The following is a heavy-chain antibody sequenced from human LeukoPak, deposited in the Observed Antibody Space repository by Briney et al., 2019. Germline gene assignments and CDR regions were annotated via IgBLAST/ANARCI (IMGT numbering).Heavy chain of an antibody. J-gene: IGHJ3*02. CDR1: AGSISSYY. D-gene: IGHD1-1*01. CDR3: AREKESGTTYDAFDI. V-gene: IGHV4-59*12. Sequence: PSETLSLTCTVSAGSISSYYWSWIRQPPGKGLEWIGYIYYSGSTNYNPSLKSRVTISVDTSKNQFSLQLNSVTPEDTAVYHCAREKESGTTYDAFDIWGQGTMVTVSS. CDR2: IYYSGST.